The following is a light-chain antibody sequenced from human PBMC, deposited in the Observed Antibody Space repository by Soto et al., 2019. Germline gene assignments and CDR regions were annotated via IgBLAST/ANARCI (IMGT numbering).Light chain of an antibody. CDR2: DAS. CDR3: QQYNSHIT. V-gene: IGKV1-5*01. CDR1: QTVGRW. J-gene: IGKJ5*01. Sequence: DIQMTQSPSSLSASVGDRVTITCRASQTVGRWLAWYQQKPGKAPKLLIYDASSLESGVPSRFSGSGSGTEFTLTISSLQPDDFATYYCQQYNSHITFGQGTRLEIK.